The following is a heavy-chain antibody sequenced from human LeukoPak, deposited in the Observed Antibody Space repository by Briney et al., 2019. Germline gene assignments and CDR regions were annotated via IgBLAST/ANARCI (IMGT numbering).Heavy chain of an antibody. CDR1: GGSFRGYY. Sequence: PSETLSLTCAVYGGSFRGYYWSWIRQPPGKGLEWIGEINHSGSTNYNPSLKSRVTISVDTSKNQFSLKLSSVTAADTAVYYCARARIVGATARDAFDIWGQGTMVTVSS. CDR3: ARARIVGATARDAFDI. D-gene: IGHD1-26*01. V-gene: IGHV4-34*01. J-gene: IGHJ3*02. CDR2: INHSGST.